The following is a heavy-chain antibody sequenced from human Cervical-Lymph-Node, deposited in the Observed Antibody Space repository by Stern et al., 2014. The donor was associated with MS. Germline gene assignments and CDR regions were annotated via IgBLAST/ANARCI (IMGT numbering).Heavy chain of an antibody. CDR2: ISTGSSYI. V-gene: IGHV3-21*01. D-gene: IGHD3-10*01. CDR1: GFTFSSYS. CDR3: ARDTITMVRGGYYFDY. J-gene: IGHJ4*02. Sequence: EVQLVESGGGLVKPGGSLRLSCAASGFTFSSYSMNWVRQAPGRGLECVSSISTGSSYIYYADSVKGRFTISRDNAKNSLYLQMNSLRAEDTAVYYCARDTITMVRGGYYFDYWGQGTLVTVSS.